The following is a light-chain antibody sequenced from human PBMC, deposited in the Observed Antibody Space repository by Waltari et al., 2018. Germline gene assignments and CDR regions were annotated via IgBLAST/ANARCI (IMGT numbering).Light chain of an antibody. Sequence: QPVLTQPSSASGTPGQRVSISCSGGRSNIGLSPLNWYQQVPGTAPKLLIYSNNQRPSGVPDRFSGSKSGTSASLAISGLQSVDEADYYCATWDESLKGWVFGGGTQLTVL. V-gene: IGLV1-44*01. CDR2: SNN. J-gene: IGLJ3*02. CDR3: ATWDESLKGWV. CDR1: RSNIGLSP.